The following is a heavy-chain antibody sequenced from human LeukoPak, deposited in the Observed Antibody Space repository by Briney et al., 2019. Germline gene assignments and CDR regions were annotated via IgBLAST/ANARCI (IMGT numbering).Heavy chain of an antibody. J-gene: IGHJ4*02. CDR1: RFSLSNSC. D-gene: IGHD3/OR15-3a*01. Sequence: PGGSLRLSCAACRFSLSNSCMHWVTQAPGKGLVWVSRIDSDGTTTYYADSVKGRFTISRDNAKNTLFLQMNSLRPEDTALYYCASPSYLANFWTGCTHYWGQGTLVTVSS. V-gene: IGHV3-74*01. CDR2: IDSDGTTT. CDR3: ASPSYLANFWTGCTHY.